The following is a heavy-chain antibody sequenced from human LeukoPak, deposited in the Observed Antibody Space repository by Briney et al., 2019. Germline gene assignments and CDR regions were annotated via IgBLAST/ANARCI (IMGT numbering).Heavy chain of an antibody. J-gene: IGHJ6*03. D-gene: IGHD3-3*01. Sequence: SETLSLTCTVSGGSISSHYWSWIRQPPGKGLEWIGQIYRSGTTNYNPSLKSRVTISVDTSKNQFSLKLTSVTAADTAVYYCARAYDDDYYYYMDVWGKGTTVTVSS. CDR3: ARAYDDDYYYYMDV. CDR1: GGSISSHY. CDR2: IYRSGTT. V-gene: IGHV4-59*11.